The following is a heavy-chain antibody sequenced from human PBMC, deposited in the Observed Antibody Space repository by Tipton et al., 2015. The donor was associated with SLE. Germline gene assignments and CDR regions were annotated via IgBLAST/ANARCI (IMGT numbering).Heavy chain of an antibody. Sequence: TLSLTCTISGGFISSHYWNWIRQPPGKGLEWIGYIYYSDTNYNPSLKSRVTISVDTSKNQFSLQLSSVTAADTAVYYCAREETRDYGDYDWFDPWGQGTLVTVSS. D-gene: IGHD4-17*01. CDR3: AREETRDYGDYDWFDP. J-gene: IGHJ5*02. CDR1: GGFISSHY. CDR2: IYYSDT. V-gene: IGHV4-59*11.